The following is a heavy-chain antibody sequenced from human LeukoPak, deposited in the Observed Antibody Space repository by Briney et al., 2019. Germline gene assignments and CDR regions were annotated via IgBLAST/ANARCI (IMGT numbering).Heavy chain of an antibody. Sequence: SETLSLTCTVSGGSISSYYWSWIRQPPGKGLEWIGYIYYSGSTYYNPSLKSRVTISVDTSKNQFSLKLSSVTAADTAVYYCARGRDNDAFDIWGQGTMVTVSS. CDR1: GGSISSYY. CDR2: IYYSGST. CDR3: ARGRDNDAFDI. V-gene: IGHV4-59*12. J-gene: IGHJ3*02.